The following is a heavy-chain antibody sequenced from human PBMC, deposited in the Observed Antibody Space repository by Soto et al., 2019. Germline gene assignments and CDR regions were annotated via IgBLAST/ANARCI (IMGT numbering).Heavy chain of an antibody. V-gene: IGHV3-21*01. J-gene: IGHJ4*02. CDR3: ARGVTAMVRGPLDY. Sequence: PGGSLRLSCAASGFTFSIYTMNWVRQAPGKGLEWVSSISSISSSSGYIYYADSVKGRFTISRDNAKNSLYLQMNSLRVEDSAVYYCARGVTAMVRGPLDYWGQGTLVTVSS. CDR2: ISSISSSSGYI. CDR1: GFTFSIYT. D-gene: IGHD3-10*01.